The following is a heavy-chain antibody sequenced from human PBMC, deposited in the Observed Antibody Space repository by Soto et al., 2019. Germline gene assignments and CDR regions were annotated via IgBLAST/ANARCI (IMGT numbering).Heavy chain of an antibody. CDR1: GFIFSSYA. V-gene: IGHV3-23*01. J-gene: IGHJ4*02. D-gene: IGHD3-10*01. CDR2: ISDSGGTT. CDR3: AKDSYYGSGSYPPNY. Sequence: GGSVRLSCAASGFIFSSYAMTWVRQSPGKGLEWVSGISDSGGTTYYTDSVRGRFTISRDNSKNTLYLQMNSLRAEDTAVYYCAKDSYYGSGSYPPNYWGQGTLVTVSS.